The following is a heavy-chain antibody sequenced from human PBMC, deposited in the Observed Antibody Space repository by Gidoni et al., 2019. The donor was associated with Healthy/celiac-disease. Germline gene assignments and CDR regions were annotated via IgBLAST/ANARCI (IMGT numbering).Heavy chain of an antibody. J-gene: IGHJ4*02. CDR1: GGSFSGYY. V-gene: IGHV4-34*01. D-gene: IGHD5-18*01. CDR3: ARARYSRFDY. Sequence: QVQLQQWGAGLLKPSETLSLTCAVYGGSFSGYYWSWIRQPPGKGLEWIGEINHSGSTNYNPSLKSRVTISVDTSKNQFSLKLSSVTAADTAVYYCARARYSRFDYWGQGTLVTVSS. CDR2: INHSGST.